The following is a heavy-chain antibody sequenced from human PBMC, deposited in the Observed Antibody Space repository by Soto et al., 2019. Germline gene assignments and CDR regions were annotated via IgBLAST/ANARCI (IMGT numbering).Heavy chain of an antibody. CDR3: ARGIRPCGLLFRGFNY. CDR1: GGSISSSNW. CDR2: IYHSGST. D-gene: IGHD3-10*02. J-gene: IGHJ1*01. V-gene: IGHV4-4*02. Sequence: SETLSLTSAVSGGSISSSNWWSWVRQPPGKGLEWIGEIYHSGSTNYNPSPKSRVTISVEKSKNHSAPTLSSVPAGDRALYYCARGIRPCGLLFRGFNYGGQGALVTVS.